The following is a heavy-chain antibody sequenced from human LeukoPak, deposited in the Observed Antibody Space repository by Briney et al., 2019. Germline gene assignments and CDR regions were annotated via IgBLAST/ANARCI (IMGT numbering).Heavy chain of an antibody. D-gene: IGHD3-3*01. V-gene: IGHV1-3*01. CDR2: INDGNGNT. Sequence: ASVKVSCKASGYTFTSYAMHWVRQAPGQRLEWMGWINDGNGNTKYSQKFQGRVTITRDTSASTAYMELSSLRSEDTAVYYCARVSYDFWSGYYFGYWGQGTLVTVSS. J-gene: IGHJ4*02. CDR1: GYTFTSYA. CDR3: ARVSYDFWSGYYFGY.